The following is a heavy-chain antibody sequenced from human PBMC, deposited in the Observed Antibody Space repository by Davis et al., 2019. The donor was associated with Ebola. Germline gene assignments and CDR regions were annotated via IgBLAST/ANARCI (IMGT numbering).Heavy chain of an antibody. Sequence: SVKVSCKASGGTFSSYAISWVRQAPGQGLEWMGRIIPILGIANYAQKFQGRVTITADESTSTAYMELSSLRSEDTAVYYCARERSGGYYDPWGQGTLVTVSS. CDR2: IIPILGIA. CDR1: GGTFSSYA. CDR3: ARERSGGYYDP. V-gene: IGHV1-69*04. D-gene: IGHD3-10*01. J-gene: IGHJ5*02.